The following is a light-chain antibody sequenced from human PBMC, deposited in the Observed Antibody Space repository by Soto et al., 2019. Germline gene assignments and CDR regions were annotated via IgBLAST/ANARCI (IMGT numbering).Light chain of an antibody. Sequence: EIVLTQSPGTLSLSPGESVTLSCRTSQSVTSSYLAWYQQKPGQAPRLLIYGASTRATGIPDRFSGGGSGTVFILTISRLEPEDFAVYYCQQYYSSPYTFGQGTEVEI. V-gene: IGKV3-20*01. J-gene: IGKJ2*01. CDR2: GAS. CDR1: QSVTSSY. CDR3: QQYYSSPYT.